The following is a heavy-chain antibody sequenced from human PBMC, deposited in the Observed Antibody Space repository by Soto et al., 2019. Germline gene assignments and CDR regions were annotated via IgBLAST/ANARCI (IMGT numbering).Heavy chain of an antibody. CDR3: ARDPYYDSSGYYPFDY. CDR1: GYTFTSYG. J-gene: IGHJ4*02. Sequence: GASVKVSCKASGYTFTSYGISWVRQAPGQGLEWMGWISAYNGNTNYAQKLQGRVTMTTDTSTSTAYMELRSLRSDDTAVYYCARDPYYDSSGYYPFDYWGQGTLVTVSS. V-gene: IGHV1-18*01. CDR2: ISAYNGNT. D-gene: IGHD3-22*01.